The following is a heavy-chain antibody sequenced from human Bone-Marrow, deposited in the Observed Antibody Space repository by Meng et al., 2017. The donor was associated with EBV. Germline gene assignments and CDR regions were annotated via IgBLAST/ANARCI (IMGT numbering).Heavy chain of an antibody. CDR1: GGSFSGFY. J-gene: IGHJ4*02. D-gene: IGHD3-10*01. CDR2: INHSGST. CDR3: ARGPGRGVVARRAFSVGDY. V-gene: IGHV4-34*01. Sequence: QGQLEQWGAGLLKPSETLSLTCAVYGGSFSGFYWSWIRQPPGKGLEWIGEINHSGSTNYNPSLKSRVTISVDTSKKQFSLKLSSVTAADTAVYYCARGPGRGVVARRAFSVGDYWGQGTLVTVSS.